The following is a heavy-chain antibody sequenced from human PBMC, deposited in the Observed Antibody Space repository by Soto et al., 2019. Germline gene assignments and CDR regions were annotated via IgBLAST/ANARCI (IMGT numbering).Heavy chain of an antibody. CDR2: INPNSGGT. CDR1: GYTFTGYY. J-gene: IGHJ5*02. CDR3: AREGQYCSGGSCYQGYNWFDP. V-gene: IGHV1-2*04. Sequence: ASVKVSCKASGYTFTGYYMHWVRQAPGQGLEWIGWINPNSGGTNYAQKFQGWVTMTRDTSISTAYMELSRLRSDDTAVYYCAREGQYCSGGSCYQGYNWFDPWGQGTLVTVSS. D-gene: IGHD2-15*01.